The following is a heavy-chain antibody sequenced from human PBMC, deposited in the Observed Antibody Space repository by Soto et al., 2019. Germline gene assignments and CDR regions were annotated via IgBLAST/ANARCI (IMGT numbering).Heavy chain of an antibody. CDR1: GFTFSSYS. D-gene: IGHD3-10*01. CDR3: ARAGITMVRGVINFFDY. V-gene: IGHV3-21*01. J-gene: IGHJ4*02. Sequence: GGSLRLSCAASGFTFSSYSMNWVRQAPGKGLEWVSSISSSSSYIYYADSVKGRFTISRDNAKNSLYLQMNSLRAEDTAVYYCARAGITMVRGVINFFDYWGQGTLVTVSS. CDR2: ISSSSSYI.